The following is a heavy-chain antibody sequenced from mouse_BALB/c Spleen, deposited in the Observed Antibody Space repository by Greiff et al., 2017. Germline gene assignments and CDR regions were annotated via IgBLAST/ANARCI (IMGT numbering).Heavy chain of an antibody. D-gene: IGHD1-2*01. V-gene: IGHV1-87*01. CDR2: IYPGDGDT. CDR3: AREGQIHYYGYGYFDV. J-gene: IGHJ1*01. CDR1: GYTFTSYW. Sequence: VQLVESGAELARPGASVKLSCKASGYTFTSYWMQLVKQRPGQGLEWIGAIYPGDGDTRYTQKFKGKATLTADKSSSTAYMQLSSLASEDSAVYYCAREGQIHYYGYGYFDVWGAGTTVTVSS.